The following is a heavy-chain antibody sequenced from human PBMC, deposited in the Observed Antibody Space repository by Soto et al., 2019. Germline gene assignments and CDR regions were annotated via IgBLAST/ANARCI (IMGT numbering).Heavy chain of an antibody. CDR1: GGPISSGGYY. Sequence: SETLSLTCTVSGGPISSGGYYWSWIRQHPGKGLEWIGYIYYSGSTYYNPSLKSRVTISVDTSKNQFSLKLSSVTAADTAVYYCARAGDGSGIIDYWGQGTLVTVSS. D-gene: IGHD3-10*01. CDR2: IYYSGST. J-gene: IGHJ4*02. CDR3: ARAGDGSGIIDY. V-gene: IGHV4-31*03.